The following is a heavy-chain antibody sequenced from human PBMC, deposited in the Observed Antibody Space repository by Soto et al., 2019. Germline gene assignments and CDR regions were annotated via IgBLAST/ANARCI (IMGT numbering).Heavy chain of an antibody. CDR2: INAGNGNT. V-gene: IGHV1-3*01. D-gene: IGHD5-12*01. CDR1: GYTFTSYT. J-gene: IGHJ4*02. CDR3: ARFGGYSGYDSLDY. Sequence: GASVKVSCKASGYTFTSYTMHWVRQAPGQRLEWMGWINAGNGNTKYSQKFQGRVTITRDTSASTAYMELSSLRSEDTAVYYCARFGGYSGYDSLDYWGQGTLVTVSS.